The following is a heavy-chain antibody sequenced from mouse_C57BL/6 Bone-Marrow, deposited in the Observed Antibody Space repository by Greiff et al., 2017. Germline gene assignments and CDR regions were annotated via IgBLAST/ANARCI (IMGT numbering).Heavy chain of an antibody. J-gene: IGHJ4*01. CDR2: IYPYYGDT. CDR1: GYSFTGYF. V-gene: IGHV1-20*01. CDR3: ERRLRFYGSSGYGLDY. D-gene: IGHD1-1*01. Sequence: VQLQQSGPELVKPGASVKISCKASGYSFTGYFMNWVMQSPGKGLEWIGRIYPYYGDTFYNQKFKGKATLTVDKSSSTAHMQLRSLTSEDSAVYECERRLRFYGSSGYGLDYWGQGTSVTVS.